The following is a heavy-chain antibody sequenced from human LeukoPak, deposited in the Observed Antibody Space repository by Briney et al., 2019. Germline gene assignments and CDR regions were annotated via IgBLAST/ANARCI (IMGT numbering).Heavy chain of an antibody. CDR3: ARGRDSSSWYYFDY. CDR1: GFTFSSYG. Sequence: PGGSLRLSCAASGFTFSSYGMSWVRQAPGKGLEWVSGITSAGSTYYADSVKGRFTISRDNSKNTLYLQMNSLRAEDTAVYYCARGRDSSSWYYFDYWGQGTLVTVSS. V-gene: IGHV3-23*01. D-gene: IGHD6-13*01. CDR2: ITSAGST. J-gene: IGHJ4*02.